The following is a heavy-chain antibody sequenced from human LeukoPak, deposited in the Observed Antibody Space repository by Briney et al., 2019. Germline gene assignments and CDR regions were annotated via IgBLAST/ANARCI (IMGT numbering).Heavy chain of an antibody. Sequence: ASVKVSCKASAYTFTRYYIHWVRQAPGQGLEWMGIINPSGGQTNYAQKFQGRVTMTRDTSTSTVYMELSSLRSEDTAVYYCARGRGYSGYDFFDPYYFDYWGQGTLVTVSS. D-gene: IGHD5-12*01. CDR1: AYTFTRYY. J-gene: IGHJ4*02. CDR2: INPSGGQT. V-gene: IGHV1-46*01. CDR3: ARGRGYSGYDFFDPYYFDY.